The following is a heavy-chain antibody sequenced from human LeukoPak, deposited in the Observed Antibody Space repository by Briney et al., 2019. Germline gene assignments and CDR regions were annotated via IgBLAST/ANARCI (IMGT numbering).Heavy chain of an antibody. V-gene: IGHV4-38-2*02. Sequence: SETLSLTCTVSGYSISSGYYWGWIRQPPGKGLEWIGSIYHSGSTYYNPPLKSRVTISVDTSKNQFSLKLSSVTAADTAVYYCATWGFGEFDFDYWGQGTLVTVSS. D-gene: IGHD3-10*01. CDR3: ATWGFGEFDFDY. J-gene: IGHJ4*02. CDR2: IYHSGST. CDR1: GYSISSGYY.